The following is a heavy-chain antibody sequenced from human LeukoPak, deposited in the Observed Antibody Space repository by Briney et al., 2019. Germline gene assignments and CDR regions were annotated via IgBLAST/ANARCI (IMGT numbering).Heavy chain of an antibody. V-gene: IGHV3-30*04. CDR1: GFTFSSYA. J-gene: IGHJ4*02. D-gene: IGHD5-18*01. Sequence: GGSLRLSCAASGFTFSSYAMHWVRQAPGKGLEWVAVISYDGSNKYYADSVKGRFTISRDNSKNTLYLQMNSLRAEDTAVYYCARDREQLWSLLIDYWGQGTLVTVSS. CDR2: ISYDGSNK. CDR3: ARDREQLWSLLIDY.